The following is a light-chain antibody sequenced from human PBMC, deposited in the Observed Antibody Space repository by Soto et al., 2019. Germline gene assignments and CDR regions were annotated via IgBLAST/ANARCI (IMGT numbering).Light chain of an antibody. V-gene: IGLV2-14*01. Sequence: QSVLTQPDSVSGSPGQSITISCTGTSSDVGGYNYVSWYQQHPGKAPKLMIYEVSNRPSGVSNRFSGSKSGNTASLTISGLQAEDDADYYCSSYTSSTTLVFGTGTKLTVL. CDR1: SSDVGGYNY. CDR2: EVS. CDR3: SSYTSSTTLV. J-gene: IGLJ1*01.